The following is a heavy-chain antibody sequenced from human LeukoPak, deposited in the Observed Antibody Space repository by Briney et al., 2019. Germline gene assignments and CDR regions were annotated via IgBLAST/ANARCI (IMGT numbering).Heavy chain of an antibody. V-gene: IGHV3-43*02. D-gene: IGHD1-26*01. CDR3: ATWDFYHNLDV. CDR2: IKADGSCT. CDR1: GFNIGHYA. Sequence: GVSLRLSCAASGFNIGHYAMYWVRQAPGRGLEWVSVIKADGSCTFYSDSVRGRFTTSRDNSQNSLYLQMSSLTSDDTALYYCATWDFYHNLDVWGQGTTVAVSS. J-gene: IGHJ6*02.